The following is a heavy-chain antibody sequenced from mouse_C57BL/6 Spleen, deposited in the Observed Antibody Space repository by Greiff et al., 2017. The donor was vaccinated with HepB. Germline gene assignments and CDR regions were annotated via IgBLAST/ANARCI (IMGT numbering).Heavy chain of an antibody. V-gene: IGHV7-3*01. CDR3: ARSPYGSSYWYFDV. CDR1: GFTFTDYY. CDR2: IRNKANGYTT. J-gene: IGHJ1*03. D-gene: IGHD1-1*01. Sequence: EVQGVESGGGLVQPGGSLSLSCAASGFTFTDYYMSWVRQPPGKALEWLGFIRNKANGYTTEYSASVKGRFTISRDNSQSILYLQMNALRAEDSATYYCARSPYGSSYWYFDVWGTGTTVTVSS.